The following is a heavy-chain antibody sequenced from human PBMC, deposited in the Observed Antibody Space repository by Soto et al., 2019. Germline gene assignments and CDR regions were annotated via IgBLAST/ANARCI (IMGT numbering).Heavy chain of an antibody. CDR1: GFTFSSYA. V-gene: IGHV3-30-3*01. CDR3: ARGLLPGIAVAGTR. Sequence: QVQLVESGGGVVQPGRSLRLSCAASGFTFSSYAMHWVRQAPGKGLEWVAVISYDGSKKYYADSVKGRFTISRDNSKNTLYLQMNSLRAEDTAVYYCARGLLPGIAVAGTRWGQGTLVTVSS. J-gene: IGHJ4*02. D-gene: IGHD6-19*01. CDR2: ISYDGSKK.